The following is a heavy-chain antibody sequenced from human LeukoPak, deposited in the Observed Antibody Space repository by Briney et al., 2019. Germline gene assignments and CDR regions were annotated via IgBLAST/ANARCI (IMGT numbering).Heavy chain of an antibody. CDR1: GFTFSSYA. V-gene: IGHV3-23*01. D-gene: IGHD5-18*01. J-gene: IGHJ4*02. CDR3: AKKLSAFYYFDY. CDR2: ISGSGGST. Sequence: GGFLRLSCAASGFTFSSYAMSWVRQAPGKGLEWVSAISGSGGSTYYADSVKGRFTISRDNSKNTLYLQMNSLRAEDTAVYYCAKKLSAFYYFDYWGQGTLVTVSS.